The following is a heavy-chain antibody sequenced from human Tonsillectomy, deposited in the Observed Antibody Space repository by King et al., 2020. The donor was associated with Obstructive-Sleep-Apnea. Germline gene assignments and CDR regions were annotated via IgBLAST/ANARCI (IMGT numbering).Heavy chain of an antibody. CDR1: GFTFNSHY. V-gene: IGHV3-53*04. J-gene: IGHJ6*02. CDR3: ARDLGYCSSGDCFGNTKFHYYGMDV. Sequence: VQLVESGGGLVQPGGSVRLSCAAFGFTFNSHYMNWVRQAPGKTLEWVSIIYSGGTTFYSDSVRGRFTISRHDSRNTLYLQMNSLRNEDTAVYYCARDLGYCSSGDCFGNTKFHYYGMDVWGHGTTVTVSS. D-gene: IGHD2-15*01. CDR2: IYSGGTT.